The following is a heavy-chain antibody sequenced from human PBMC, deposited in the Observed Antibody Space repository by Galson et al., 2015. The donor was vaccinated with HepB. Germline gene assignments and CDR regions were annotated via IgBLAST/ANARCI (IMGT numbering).Heavy chain of an antibody. CDR1: GFSFKTYG. V-gene: IGHV3-30*18. Sequence: SLRLSCAASGFSFKTYGMHWVRQAPGKGLEWVALITYDGRYIHYADSVKGRFTISRDNFMNTLYLDVNSLRLDDTGVYFCAKEGSGSSRVFYYYGMDAWGQGTTVTVSS. CDR3: AKEGSGSSRVFYYYGMDA. J-gene: IGHJ6*02. D-gene: IGHD1-26*01. CDR2: ITYDGRYI.